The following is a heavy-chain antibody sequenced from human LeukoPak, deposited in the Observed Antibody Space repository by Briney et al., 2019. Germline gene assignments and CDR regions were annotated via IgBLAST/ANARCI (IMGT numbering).Heavy chain of an antibody. CDR1: GFNFGSYS. V-gene: IGHV3-48*01. Sequence: TGGSLRLSCAASGFNFGSYSMNWVRLAPGKGLEWLSYISSGGTTIYYADSVKGRFTISRDNAKNSLYLQMNSLRAEDTAVYYCARWNTYFDYWGQGTLVTVSS. J-gene: IGHJ4*02. CDR3: ARWNTYFDY. D-gene: IGHD1-1*01. CDR2: ISSGGTTI.